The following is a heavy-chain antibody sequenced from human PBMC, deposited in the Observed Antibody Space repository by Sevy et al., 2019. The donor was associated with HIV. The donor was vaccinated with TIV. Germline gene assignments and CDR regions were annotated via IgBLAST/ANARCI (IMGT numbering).Heavy chain of an antibody. V-gene: IGHV4-59*11. CDR3: ANCSPDYYYAMDV. CDR1: GGSIGNLY. J-gene: IGHJ6*02. Sequence: SETLSLTCTVSGGSIGNLYWSWIRQPPGKGLEWIGYFYYNGRTNYNPSLKSRVTISVDTPKNQFSLKLSSVTAADAAVYYCANCSPDYYYAMDVWGQGTTVTVSS. D-gene: IGHD2-15*01. CDR2: FYYNGRT.